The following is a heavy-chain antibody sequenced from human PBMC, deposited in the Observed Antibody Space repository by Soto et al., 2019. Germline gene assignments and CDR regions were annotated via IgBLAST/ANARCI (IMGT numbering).Heavy chain of an antibody. CDR1: GGSISSGGYS. Sequence: QLQLQESGSGLVKPSPTLSLTCAVSGGSISSGGYSWSWIRQPPGKGLEWIGYIFHSGSTYYNPSLKSRVTITVDRSKNQFSLKLSSVTAADTAVYYCARGGYSSNYYYYYGMDVWGQGTTVTVSS. D-gene: IGHD5-18*01. J-gene: IGHJ6*02. V-gene: IGHV4-30-2*01. CDR2: IFHSGST. CDR3: ARGGYSSNYYYYYGMDV.